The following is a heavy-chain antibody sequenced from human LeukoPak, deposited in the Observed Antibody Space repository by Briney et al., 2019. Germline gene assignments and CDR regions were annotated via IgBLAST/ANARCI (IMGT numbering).Heavy chain of an antibody. CDR1: GFTFSSYA. CDR2: ISGSGGST. Sequence: GGSLRLSCAASGFTFSSYAMSWVRQAPGKGLEWVSAISGSGGSTYYADSVKGRFTISRDNSKNTLYLQMNSLRAEDTAVYYCASPDYGHPTGLFDYWGQGTLVTVSS. D-gene: IGHD4-17*01. V-gene: IGHV3-23*01. CDR3: ASPDYGHPTGLFDY. J-gene: IGHJ4*02.